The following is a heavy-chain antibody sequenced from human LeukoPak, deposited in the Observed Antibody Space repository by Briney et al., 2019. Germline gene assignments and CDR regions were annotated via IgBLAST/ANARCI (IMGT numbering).Heavy chain of an antibody. Sequence: GESLKISCKGSGYSFTSYWIGWVRQMPGKGLEWRGIIYPGDSDTRYSPPFQGQVTISPDKSISTAYLQWSSLKASDTAMYYCARTNYDMWTGPYYFDYWGQGTLVTVSS. D-gene: IGHD3-9*01. CDR3: ARTNYDMWTGPYYFDY. J-gene: IGHJ4*02. CDR1: GYSFTSYW. V-gene: IGHV5-51*01. CDR2: IYPGDSDT.